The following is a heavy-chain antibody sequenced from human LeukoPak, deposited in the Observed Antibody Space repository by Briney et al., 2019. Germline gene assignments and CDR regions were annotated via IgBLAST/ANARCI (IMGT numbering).Heavy chain of an antibody. Sequence: SETLSLTCAVYGGSFSGYYWSWIRQPPGKGLEWIGEINHSGSTYYNPSLKSRVTISVDTSKNQFSLKLSSVTAADTAVYYCARGGVGWFGELPVDYWGQGTLVTVSS. CDR3: ARGGVGWFGELPVDY. CDR2: INHSGST. V-gene: IGHV4-34*01. CDR1: GGSFSGYY. D-gene: IGHD3-10*01. J-gene: IGHJ4*02.